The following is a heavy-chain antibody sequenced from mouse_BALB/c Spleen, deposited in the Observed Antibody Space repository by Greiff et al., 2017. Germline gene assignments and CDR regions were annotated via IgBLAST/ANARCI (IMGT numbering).Heavy chain of an antibody. Sequence: QVQLQQPGAELVKPGASVKLSCKASGYTFTSYYMYWVKQRPGQGLEWIGEINPSNGGTNFNEKFKSKATLTVDKSSSTAYMQLSSLTSEDSAVYYCTREDGYPFAYWGQGTLVTVSA. CDR3: TREDGYPFAY. CDR1: GYTFTSYY. D-gene: IGHD2-3*01. CDR2: INPSNGGT. V-gene: IGHV1S81*02. J-gene: IGHJ3*01.